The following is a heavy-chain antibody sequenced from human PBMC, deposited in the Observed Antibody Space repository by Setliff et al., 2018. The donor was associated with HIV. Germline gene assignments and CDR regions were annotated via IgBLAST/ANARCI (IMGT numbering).Heavy chain of an antibody. J-gene: IGHJ6*02. Sequence: GGSLRLSCAASGFTFSIYAMSWVRQAPGKGLEWVSGISGSGGTTQYADSVKGRFTISRDNSENTMYLQMNSLRAEDTAVYYCAPEGNSGYFDYYGLDVWGHGTTVTVSS. V-gene: IGHV3-23*01. CDR1: GFTFSIYA. D-gene: IGHD1-7*01. CDR3: APEGNSGYFDYYGLDV. CDR2: ISGSGGTT.